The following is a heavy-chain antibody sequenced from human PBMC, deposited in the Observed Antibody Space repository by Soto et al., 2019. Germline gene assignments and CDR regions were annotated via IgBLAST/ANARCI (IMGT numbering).Heavy chain of an antibody. D-gene: IGHD2-2*01. CDR1: GGTFSSYA. V-gene: IGHV1-69*13. CDR2: IIPIFGTA. CDR3: ARGLDRYCSSTSCYNWFDP. Sequence: EASVKVSCKASGGTFSSYAISWVLQAPGQGLEWMGGIIPIFGTANYAQKFQGRVTITADESTSTAYMELSSLRSEDTAVYYCARGLDRYCSSTSCYNWFDPWGQGTLVTVSS. J-gene: IGHJ5*02.